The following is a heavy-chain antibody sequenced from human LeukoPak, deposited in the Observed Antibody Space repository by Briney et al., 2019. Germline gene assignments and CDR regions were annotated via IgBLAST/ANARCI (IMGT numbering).Heavy chain of an antibody. V-gene: IGHV3-21*01. Sequence: GGSLRLSCAASGFSFSNYNMQWVRQAPGKGLEWVSSITSSSTYIYYADSVQGRFTVSRDNAKNSLYLQMNSLRADDTAVYYCARDVVDTPEQNYWGQGTLVTVSS. J-gene: IGHJ4*02. D-gene: IGHD5-18*01. CDR3: ARDVVDTPEQNY. CDR1: GFSFSNYN. CDR2: ITSSSTYI.